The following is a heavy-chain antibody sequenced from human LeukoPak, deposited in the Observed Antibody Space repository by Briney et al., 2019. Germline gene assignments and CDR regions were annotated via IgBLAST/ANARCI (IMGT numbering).Heavy chain of an antibody. Sequence: SETLSLTCAVSGGSISSGGYSWSWIRQPPGKGLEWIGYIYHRGSTYYNPSLKSRVTISVDRSKNQFSLKLSSVTAADTAVYYCARASQWLGSRWFDPWGQGTLVTVSS. CDR2: IYHRGST. CDR1: GGSISSGGYS. D-gene: IGHD6-19*01. V-gene: IGHV4-30-2*01. J-gene: IGHJ5*02. CDR3: ARASQWLGSRWFDP.